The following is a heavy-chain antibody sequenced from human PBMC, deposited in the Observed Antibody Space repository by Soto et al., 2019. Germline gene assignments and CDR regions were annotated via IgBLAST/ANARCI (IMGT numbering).Heavy chain of an antibody. CDR1: GGTFSSYT. CDR3: ARVAVTTGLDY. J-gene: IGHJ4*02. Sequence: QVQLVQSGAEVKKPGSSVKVSCKASGGTFSSYTISWVRQAPGQGLEWMGRIIPILGIANYAQKFQGRVTITADKSTSTSYMELSSLRSEDTAVYYCARVAVTTGLDYWGQGTLVTVSS. V-gene: IGHV1-69*02. CDR2: IIPILGIA. D-gene: IGHD4-17*01.